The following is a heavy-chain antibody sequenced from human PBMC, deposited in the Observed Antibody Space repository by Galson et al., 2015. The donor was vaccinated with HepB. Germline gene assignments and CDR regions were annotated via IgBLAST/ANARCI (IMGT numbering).Heavy chain of an antibody. D-gene: IGHD5-24*01. CDR2: ISAYNGNT. V-gene: IGHV1-18*01. Sequence: SVKVSCKASGYTFTSYGISWVRQAPGQGLEWMGWISAYNGNTNYAQKLQGRVTMTTDTSTSTAYMELRSLRSDDTAVYYCARCKGVATILWNDAFDIWGQGTMVTVSS. J-gene: IGHJ3*02. CDR1: GYTFTSYG. CDR3: ARCKGVATILWNDAFDI.